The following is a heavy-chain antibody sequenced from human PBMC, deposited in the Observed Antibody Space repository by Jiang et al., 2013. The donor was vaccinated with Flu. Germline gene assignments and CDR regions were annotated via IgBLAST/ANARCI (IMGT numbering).Heavy chain of an antibody. V-gene: IGHV4-30-4*01. CDR2: VYYSGST. CDR1: GGSISSGDYY. Sequence: SLTCTVSGGSISSGDYYWSWIRQPPGKGLECIGSVYYSGSTYYSPSLKSRLTISVDTSKNQFSLKLTSVTAADTAVYYCATFGGVLNYYHHYYGKDVWGQGTTVIVSS. CDR3: ATFGGVLNYYHHYYGKDV. J-gene: IGHJ6*02. D-gene: IGHD3-3*01.